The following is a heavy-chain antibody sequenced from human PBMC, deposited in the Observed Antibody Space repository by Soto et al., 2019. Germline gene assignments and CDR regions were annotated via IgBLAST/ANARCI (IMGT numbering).Heavy chain of an antibody. V-gene: IGHV1-18*01. Sequence: QVHLVQSGAEVKKPGASVKVSCQGSGYAFTTYGITWVRQAPGQGLEWMGWISAHNGNTNYAQKLQGRVIVTRDTSTSTAYMELMSLRYDDTAVYYCARGRYGDYWGQGALVTVSS. CDR2: ISAHNGNT. J-gene: IGHJ4*02. CDR3: ARGRYGDY. CDR1: GYAFTTYG. D-gene: IGHD1-1*01.